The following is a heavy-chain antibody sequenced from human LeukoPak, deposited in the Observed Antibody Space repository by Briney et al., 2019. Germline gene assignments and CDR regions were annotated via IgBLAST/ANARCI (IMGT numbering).Heavy chain of an antibody. CDR3: ARDPQQLGFFDY. D-gene: IGHD6-13*01. Sequence: ASVKVSCKVSGYTLTELSMHWVRQAPGKGLEWMGGFDPEDGETIYAQKFQGRVTITADESTSTAYMELSSLRSEDTAVYYCARDPQQLGFFDYWGQGTLVTVSS. V-gene: IGHV1-24*01. CDR1: GYTLTELS. J-gene: IGHJ4*02. CDR2: FDPEDGET.